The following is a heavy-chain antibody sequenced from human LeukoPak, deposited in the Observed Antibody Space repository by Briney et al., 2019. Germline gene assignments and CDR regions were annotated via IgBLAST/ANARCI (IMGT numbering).Heavy chain of an antibody. CDR1: GVTFSSYW. V-gene: IGHV3-7*03. Sequence: GGSLRLSCAASGVTFSSYWLSWVRQAPGKGLEWVANIKQDGSEKYYVDSVKGRFTISRDNAKNSLYLQMNSLRAEDTAVYYCARDPSCSSTSCPTIYYYGMDVWGKGTTVTVSS. CDR3: ARDPSCSSTSCPTIYYYGMDV. CDR2: IKQDGSEK. D-gene: IGHD2-2*01. J-gene: IGHJ6*04.